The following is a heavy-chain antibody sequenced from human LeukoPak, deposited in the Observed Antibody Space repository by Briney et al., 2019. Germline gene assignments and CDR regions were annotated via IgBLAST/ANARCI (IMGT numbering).Heavy chain of an antibody. D-gene: IGHD4-17*01. Sequence: SVKVSCKASGGALSNSAIIWVRQAPGQGLEWMGRIIPILDITNSAQKFQGRVTLTADKSTGTAYMELSSLRPEDTAVYYCARDPGAYGDYIRPSGLDSWGQGTLVTVSP. V-gene: IGHV1-69*04. CDR2: IIPILDIT. CDR3: ARDPGAYGDYIRPSGLDS. CDR1: GGALSNSA. J-gene: IGHJ4*02.